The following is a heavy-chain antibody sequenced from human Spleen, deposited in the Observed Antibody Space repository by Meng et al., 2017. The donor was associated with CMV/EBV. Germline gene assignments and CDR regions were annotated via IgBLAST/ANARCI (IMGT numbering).Heavy chain of an antibody. V-gene: IGHV3-48*03. CDR3: AGYDFWSGYNQANAMDV. CDR1: GFTFSSHE. CDR2: ISSSGDTI. D-gene: IGHD3-3*01. J-gene: IGHJ6*02. Sequence: GGSLRLSCAASGFTFSSHEMNWVRQAPGKGLEWISYISSSGDTIYYADSVKGRFTISRDNAKKSLYLQMNSLRAEDTAVYYCAGYDFWSGYNQANAMDVWGQRTTVTVSS.